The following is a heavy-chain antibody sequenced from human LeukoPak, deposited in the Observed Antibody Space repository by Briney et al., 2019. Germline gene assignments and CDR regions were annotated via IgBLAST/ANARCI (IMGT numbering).Heavy chain of an antibody. J-gene: IGHJ6*04. CDR1: GGTFSSYA. CDR2: IIPIFGTA. Sequence: ASVKVSCKASGGTFSSYAISWVRQAPGQGLEWMGGIIPIFGTANYAQKFQGRVTITADKSTSTAYMELSSLRSEDTAVYYCASPLRYFPHGMDVWGKGTTVTVSS. CDR3: ASPLRYFPHGMDV. D-gene: IGHD3-9*01. V-gene: IGHV1-69*06.